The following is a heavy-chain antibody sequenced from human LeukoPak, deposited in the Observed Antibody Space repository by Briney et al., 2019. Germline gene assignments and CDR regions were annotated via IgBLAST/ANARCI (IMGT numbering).Heavy chain of an antibody. J-gene: IGHJ3*02. D-gene: IGHD3-22*01. CDR1: GASISSGGYS. V-gene: IGHV4-30-2*01. CDR3: AREGYYDSSGYDSLGYAFDI. Sequence: SETLSLTCAVSGASISSGGYSWNWIRQPPGKGLEWIGCIYHTGSTYYNPSLKSRVTMSVDTSKNQFSLKLSSVTAADTAVYYCAREGYYDSSGYDSLGYAFDIWGQGTMVTVSS. CDR2: IYHTGST.